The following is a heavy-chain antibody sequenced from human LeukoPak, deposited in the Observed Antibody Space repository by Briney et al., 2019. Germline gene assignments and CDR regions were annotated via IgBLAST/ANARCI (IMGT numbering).Heavy chain of an antibody. D-gene: IGHD3-10*01. CDR3: ASLIPYGSGSYYNGGFDY. CDR2: IYYSGST. CDR1: GDSISSYY. Sequence: SETLSLTCTVSGDSISSYYWSWIQQPPGKGLEWIGYIYYSGSTNYNPSLKSRVTISVDTSKNQFSLKLSSVTAADTAVYYCASLIPYGSGSYYNGGFDYWGQGTLVTVSS. V-gene: IGHV4-59*08. J-gene: IGHJ4*02.